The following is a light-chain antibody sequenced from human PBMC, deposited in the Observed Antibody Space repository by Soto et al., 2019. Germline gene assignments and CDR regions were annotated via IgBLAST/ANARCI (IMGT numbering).Light chain of an antibody. CDR3: AGWDDTLNGPV. J-gene: IGLJ3*02. Sequence: QSVLTQPPSASGTPGQRVTISCSGSTSNIGSHVVNWYQQLPGTAPKLLIYFNNERPSAVPDRFSGSKSGTSASLASSVVQSEDEADYICAGWDDTLNGPVFGGGTKVTVL. CDR1: TSNIGSHV. V-gene: IGLV1-44*01. CDR2: FNN.